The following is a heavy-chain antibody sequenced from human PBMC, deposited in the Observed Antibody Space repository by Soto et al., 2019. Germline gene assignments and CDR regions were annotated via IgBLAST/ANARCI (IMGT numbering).Heavy chain of an antibody. Sequence: QVQLVQSGAEVKKPGASVKVSCKASGYTFTSYAMHWVRQAPGQRLEWMGWINAGNGNTKYSQKFQGRVTITRDTSASTAYMELSSLRSEDTAVYYCARVGASIAAAGTLDYWGQGTLVTVSS. CDR1: GYTFTSYA. J-gene: IGHJ4*02. V-gene: IGHV1-3*01. D-gene: IGHD6-13*01. CDR3: ARVGASIAAAGTLDY. CDR2: INAGNGNT.